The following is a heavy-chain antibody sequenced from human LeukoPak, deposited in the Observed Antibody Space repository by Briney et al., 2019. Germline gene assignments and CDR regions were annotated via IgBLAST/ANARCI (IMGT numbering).Heavy chain of an antibody. D-gene: IGHD3-10*01. CDR1: GFTVSSNY. J-gene: IGHJ4*02. CDR3: ARVVRGVIITSFDY. CDR2: IYSGGST. V-gene: IGHV3-66*01. Sequence: PGGSLRLSCAASGFTVSSNYMSWVRQAPGKGLEWVSVIYSGGSTYYADSVKGRFTISRDNSKNSLYLQMNSLRAEDTAVYYCARVVRGVIITSFDYWGQGTLVTVSS.